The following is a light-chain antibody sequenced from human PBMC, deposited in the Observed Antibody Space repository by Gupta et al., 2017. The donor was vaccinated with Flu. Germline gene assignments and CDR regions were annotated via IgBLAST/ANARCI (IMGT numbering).Light chain of an antibody. V-gene: IGLV2-14*01. J-gene: IGLJ3*02. Sequence: QSALTQPASVSGSPGQSITISCTGTSSDVGDYNRGAWYQQHPGKAPKVIIYEVSNRPSGVSNRFSGSKPGNTASLTISGLQADDEADYYCSSYTRSTASIIAWVFGGGTKVTVL. CDR3: SSYTRSTASIIAWV. CDR2: EVS. CDR1: SSDVGDYNR.